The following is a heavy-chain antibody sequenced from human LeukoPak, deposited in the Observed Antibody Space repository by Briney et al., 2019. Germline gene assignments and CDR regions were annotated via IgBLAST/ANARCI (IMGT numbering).Heavy chain of an antibody. CDR3: ALGSYGLRYFDY. V-gene: IGHV1-46*01. J-gene: IGHJ4*02. CDR2: INPSGGST. CDR1: GYTFTSYY. Sequence: ASVKVSCKASGYTFTSYYMHWVRQAPGQGLEWMGIINPSGGSTSYAQKFQGRGTMTGDTSTSTVYMELSSLRSEDTAVYYCALGSYGLRYFDYWGQGTLVTVSS. D-gene: IGHD5-18*01.